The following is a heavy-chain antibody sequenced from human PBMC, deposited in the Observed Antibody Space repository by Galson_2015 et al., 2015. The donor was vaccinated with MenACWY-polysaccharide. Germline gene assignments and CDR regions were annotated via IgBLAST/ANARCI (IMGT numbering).Heavy chain of an antibody. J-gene: IGHJ4*02. Sequence: SLRLSCAASGFTFNNSAMHWVRQAPGKGLEWVAFISYGGTNKYYADSVKGRFTISRDNSKNTLYLQMNSLRAEDTAVYYCAKAFPSVWQTGATFDYCGQGTLFPVSS. CDR2: ISYGGTNK. D-gene: IGHD2-2*01. CDR3: AKAFPSVWQTGATFDY. CDR1: GFTFNNSA. V-gene: IGHV3-30-3*01.